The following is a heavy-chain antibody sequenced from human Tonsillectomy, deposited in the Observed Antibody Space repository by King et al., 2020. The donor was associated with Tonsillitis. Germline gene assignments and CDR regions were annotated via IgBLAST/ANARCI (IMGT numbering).Heavy chain of an antibody. V-gene: IGHV3-30*18. CDR1: GFTFSNYG. CDR3: AKDLSYYVSIGYLDY. D-gene: IGHD3-22*01. Sequence: VQLVESRGGVVKPGRSLRLSCAASGFTFSNYGMNWVRQAPGKGLEWVAVISDNGSNKYYADSVKGRFTISRDNSKSTLYLQMTGLGVEDTAVYYCAKDLSYYVSIGYLDYWGQGPLVTVSS. CDR2: ISDNGSNK. J-gene: IGHJ4*02.